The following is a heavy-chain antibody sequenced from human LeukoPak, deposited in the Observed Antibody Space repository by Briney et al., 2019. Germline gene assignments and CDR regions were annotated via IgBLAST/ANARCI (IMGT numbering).Heavy chain of an antibody. D-gene: IGHD5-18*01. V-gene: IGHV4-59*08. CDR2: IYYSGST. J-gene: IGHJ5*02. CDR3: ARASGYSYGWNWFDP. CDR1: GGSISSYS. Sequence: SETLSLTCTVSGGSISSYSWSWIRQPPGKGLEWIGYIYYSGSTNYNPSLKSRVTISLDTSKNQFSLKLNSVTAADTAAYYCARASGYSYGWNWFDPWGQGTLVTVSS.